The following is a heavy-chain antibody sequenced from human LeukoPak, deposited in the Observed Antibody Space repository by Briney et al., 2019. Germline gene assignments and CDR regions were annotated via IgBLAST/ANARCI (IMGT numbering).Heavy chain of an antibody. V-gene: IGHV3-7*01. Sequence: GGSLRLSCAVSGFTFSSYWMNWVRQAPGKGLEWVASIRQDGGEKSYVDSVKGRFTISRDNTKNSLYLQINSLRAEDTARYYCARDGTAPGLYFDLWGQGTLVTVSS. D-gene: IGHD6-13*01. CDR2: IRQDGGEK. CDR1: GFTFSSYW. CDR3: ARDGTAPGLYFDL. J-gene: IGHJ4*01.